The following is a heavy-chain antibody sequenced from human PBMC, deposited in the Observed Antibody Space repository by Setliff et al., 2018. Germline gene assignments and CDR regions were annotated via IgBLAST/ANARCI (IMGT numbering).Heavy chain of an antibody. Sequence: GASVKVSCKASGYSFSDFYMHWVRQVPGEGLEALGRIDPRDDFTVYAERFKDRLTITADTSTDTSYMEMSSLRFEVTAVYYCAIDYGPTGTPYHWGQGTPVT. V-gene: IGHV1-69-2*01. CDR1: GYSFSDFY. CDR2: IDPRDDFT. CDR3: AIDYGPTGTPYH. D-gene: IGHD1-1*01. J-gene: IGHJ4*02.